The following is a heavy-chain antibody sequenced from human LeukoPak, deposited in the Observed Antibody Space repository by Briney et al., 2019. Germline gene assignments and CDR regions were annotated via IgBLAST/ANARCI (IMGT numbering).Heavy chain of an antibody. CDR3: ARGRYYFDY. CDR1: GVSISSSNSY. CDR2: IYYTGNT. J-gene: IGHJ4*02. V-gene: IGHV4-39*07. Sequence: SETLSLTCSVSGVSISSSNSYWGWIRQPPGKGLEWIGSIYYTGNTYYNASLKSRVTISIDTSKNQFSLKLSSVTAADTAVYYCARGRYYFDYWGQGTLVTVSS.